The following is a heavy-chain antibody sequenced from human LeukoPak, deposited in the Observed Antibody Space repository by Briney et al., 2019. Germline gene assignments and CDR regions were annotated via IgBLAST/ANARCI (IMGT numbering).Heavy chain of an antibody. V-gene: IGHV3-23*01. Sequence: PGGSLRLSCAASGFTFSSYAMSWVRQAPGQGLEWVSTISGSGGGTYYAGSVKGRFTVSRDNSKNTLYLQMNSLRAEDTAVYYCAKALLEWFGDLPLGLVDYWGQGTLVTVSS. CDR3: AKALLEWFGDLPLGLVDY. D-gene: IGHD3-10*01. J-gene: IGHJ4*02. CDR1: GFTFSSYA. CDR2: ISGSGGGT.